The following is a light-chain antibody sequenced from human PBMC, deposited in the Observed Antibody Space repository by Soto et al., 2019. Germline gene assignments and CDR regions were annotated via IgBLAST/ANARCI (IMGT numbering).Light chain of an antibody. J-gene: IGKJ2*01. CDR1: QAISNY. CDR2: TAS. V-gene: IGKV1-9*01. CDR3: QQFNNYPRT. Sequence: DIQVTQSPSFLSASVGDRVTIICRASQAISNYLAWYQQIPGRAPKLLIYTASTLHSGVPSRFSGSGSGTEFTLTISSLQPEDFATSYCQQFNNYPRTFGQGTKVDIK.